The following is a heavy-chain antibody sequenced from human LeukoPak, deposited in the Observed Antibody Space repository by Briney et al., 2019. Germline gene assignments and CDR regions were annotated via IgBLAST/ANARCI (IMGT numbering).Heavy chain of an antibody. D-gene: IGHD1-26*01. Sequence: PGGSLRLSCAASGFTFSSYNMNWVRQAPGKGLEWVSSISYTNSYIYYADSVKGRFTISRDNSKNTLYLQMNSLRAEDTAVYYCARGVLEGGYFDYWGQGTLVTVSS. J-gene: IGHJ4*02. CDR2: ISYTNSYI. V-gene: IGHV3-21*01. CDR3: ARGVLEGGYFDY. CDR1: GFTFSSYN.